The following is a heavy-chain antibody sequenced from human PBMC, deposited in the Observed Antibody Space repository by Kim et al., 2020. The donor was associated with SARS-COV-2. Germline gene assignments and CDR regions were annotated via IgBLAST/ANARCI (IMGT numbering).Heavy chain of an antibody. CDR1: GGTFSSYA. J-gene: IGHJ4*02. CDR2: IIPIFGTA. Sequence: SVKVSCKASGGTFSSYAISWVRQAPGQGLEWMGGIIPIFGTANYAQKFQGRVTITADESTSTAYMELSSLRSEDTAVYYCARIPFDENDYGDFDYWGQGTLVTVSS. CDR3: ARIPFDENDYGDFDY. D-gene: IGHD4-17*01. V-gene: IGHV1-69*13.